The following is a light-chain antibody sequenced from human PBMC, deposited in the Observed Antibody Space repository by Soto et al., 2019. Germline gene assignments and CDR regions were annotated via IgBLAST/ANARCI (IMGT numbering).Light chain of an antibody. CDR1: QSISTN. J-gene: IGKJ1*01. Sequence: MTQSPATLSVSPGERASLSCRATQSISTNLVWYQHKPGQAPRLLIYGASARATGIPARFSGSGSGTEFTLTLSSLQSEDFAVYYWHHGTFGQWTMVEIK. CDR3: HHGT. CDR2: GAS. V-gene: IGKV3-15*01.